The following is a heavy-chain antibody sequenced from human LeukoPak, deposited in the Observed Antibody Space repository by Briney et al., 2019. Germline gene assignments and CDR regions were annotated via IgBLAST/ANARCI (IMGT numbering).Heavy chain of an antibody. V-gene: IGHV3-48*03. CDR3: ARAISGWEYYYGMAV. J-gene: IGHJ6*04. D-gene: IGHD6-19*01. Sequence: GGSLRLSCAASGFTFSSYEMNWVRQAPGQGLEWVSYISSSGSTIYYADSVKGRFTISRDNAKNSLYLQMNSLRAEDTAVYYCARAISGWEYYYGMAVWGKGTTVTVSS. CDR1: GFTFSSYE. CDR2: ISSSGSTI.